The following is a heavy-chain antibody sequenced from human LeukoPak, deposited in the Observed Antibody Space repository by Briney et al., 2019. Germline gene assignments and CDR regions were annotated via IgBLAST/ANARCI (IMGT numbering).Heavy chain of an antibody. D-gene: IGHD5-24*01. CDR3: VVDGSEYGSAEYSQH. J-gene: IGHJ1*01. CDR1: GGSFSGYY. CDR2: IDHSGTT. Sequence: SETLSLTCVVYGGSFSGYYRNWIRQPPGKGLEWIGEIDHSGTTNYNPSLKSRVTISVDTSKKQFSLKLSSVTAADTAVYYCVVDGSEYGSAEYSQHWGQGTLVTVSS. V-gene: IGHV4-34*01.